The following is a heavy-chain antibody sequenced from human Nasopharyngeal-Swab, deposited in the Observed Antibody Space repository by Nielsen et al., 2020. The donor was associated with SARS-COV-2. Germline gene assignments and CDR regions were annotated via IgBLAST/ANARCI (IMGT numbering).Heavy chain of an antibody. CDR2: IYYSGST. Sequence: WIRQPPGKGLEWIGYIYYSGSTNYNPSLKSRVTISVDPSKNQFSLKLSSVTAADTAVYYCARERIAARLPDRWFDPWGQGTLVTVSS. D-gene: IGHD6-6*01. V-gene: IGHV4-59*01. CDR3: ARERIAARLPDRWFDP. J-gene: IGHJ5*02.